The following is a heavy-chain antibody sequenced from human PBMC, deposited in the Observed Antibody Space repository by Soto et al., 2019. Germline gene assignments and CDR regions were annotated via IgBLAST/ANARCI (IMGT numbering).Heavy chain of an antibody. Sequence: GGSLRLSWAASGFTFSSYAMHWVRQAPGKGLEWVAVISYDGSNKYYADSVKGRFTISRDNSKNTLYLQMNSLRAEDTAVYYCSRGPSIASFDTHYSYNGMHGWCQGPLLTVS. CDR2: ISYDGSNK. CDR3: SRGPSIASFDTHYSYNGMHG. D-gene: IGHD6-6*01. V-gene: IGHV3-30-3*01. J-gene: IGHJ6*02. CDR1: GFTFSSYA.